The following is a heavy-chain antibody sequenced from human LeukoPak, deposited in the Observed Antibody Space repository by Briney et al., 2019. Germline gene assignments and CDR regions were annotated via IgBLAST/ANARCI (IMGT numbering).Heavy chain of an antibody. CDR1: GFTFSTYR. Sequence: GGSLRLSCAASGFTFSTYRMSWVRQAPGKGLEWVANIKQDGSEKHYVDSVKGRFTISRDNAKNTLYLQMNSLRAEDTAVYYCAREYYDYVWGSYRSGAFDYWGQGTLVTVSS. D-gene: IGHD3-16*02. CDR2: IKQDGSEK. J-gene: IGHJ4*02. CDR3: AREYYDYVWGSYRSGAFDY. V-gene: IGHV3-7*01.